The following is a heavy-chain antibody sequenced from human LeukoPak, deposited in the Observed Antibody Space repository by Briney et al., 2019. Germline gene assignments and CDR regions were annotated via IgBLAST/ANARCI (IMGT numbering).Heavy chain of an antibody. J-gene: IGHJ4*02. CDR1: GYSFTSYW. V-gene: IGHV5-10-1*01. Sequence: GESLRTSCKGSGYSFTSYWISWVRQMPGKGLEWMGRIDPSDSYTNYSPSFQGHVTISADKSISTAYLQWSSLKASDTAMYYCARLGDDCSSTSCPDYWGQGTLVTVSS. CDR2: IDPSDSYT. D-gene: IGHD2-2*01. CDR3: ARLGDDCSSTSCPDY.